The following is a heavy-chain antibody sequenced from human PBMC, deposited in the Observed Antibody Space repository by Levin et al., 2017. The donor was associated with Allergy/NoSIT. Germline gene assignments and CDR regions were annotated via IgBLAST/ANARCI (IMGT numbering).Heavy chain of an antibody. CDR3: ARSFHDYGDYVEGGAFDI. V-gene: IGHV1-69*13. D-gene: IGHD4-17*01. CDR1: GGTFSSYA. Sequence: ASVKVSCKASGGTFSSYAISWVRQAPGQGLEWMGGIIPIFGTANYAQKFQGRVTITADESTSTAYMELSSLRSEDTAVYYCARSFHDYGDYVEGGAFDIWGQGTMVTVSS. J-gene: IGHJ3*02. CDR2: IIPIFGTA.